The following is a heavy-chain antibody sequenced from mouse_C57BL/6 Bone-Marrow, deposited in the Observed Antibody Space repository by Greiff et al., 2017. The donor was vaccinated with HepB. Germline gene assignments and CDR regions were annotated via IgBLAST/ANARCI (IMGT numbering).Heavy chain of an antibody. CDR1: GYTFTSYW. J-gene: IGHJ3*01. D-gene: IGHD2-1*01. V-gene: IGHV1-7*01. Sequence: VKLVESGAELAKPGASVKLSCKASGYTFTSYWMHWVKQRPGQGLEWIGYINPSSGYTKYNQKFKDKATLSADKSSSTAYMQLSSLTYEDSAVYYCASIYYGNWGFAYWGQGTLVTVSA. CDR2: INPSSGYT. CDR3: ASIYYGNWGFAY.